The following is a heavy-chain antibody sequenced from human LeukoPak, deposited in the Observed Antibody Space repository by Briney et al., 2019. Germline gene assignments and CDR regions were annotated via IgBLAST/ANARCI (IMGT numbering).Heavy chain of an antibody. J-gene: IGHJ4*02. CDR1: GGSISSYY. CDR3: ATLQSSGYDYSDY. V-gene: IGHV4-59*08. CDR2: IYYSGST. D-gene: IGHD3-22*01. Sequence: SETLSLTCTVSGGSISSYYWSWIRQPPGKGLEWIGYIYYSGSTNYNPSLKSRVTMSVDTSKNQFSLKLSSVTAADTAIYYCATLQSSGYDYSDYWGQGILVTVSS.